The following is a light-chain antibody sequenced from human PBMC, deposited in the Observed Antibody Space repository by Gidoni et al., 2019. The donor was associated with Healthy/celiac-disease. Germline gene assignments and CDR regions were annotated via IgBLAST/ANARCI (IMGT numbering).Light chain of an antibody. V-gene: IGKV1-39*01. Sequence: DIQMTQSPSSLSASVGDRVTITCRASQSISSYLNWYQQKPGKAPKLLIYAASSLQSGVPSRCSGSGSGTDFTLTISSLQPEDFATYYCQQSYSTLGITFGQGTRLEIK. CDR3: QQSYSTLGIT. CDR1: QSISSY. CDR2: AAS. J-gene: IGKJ5*01.